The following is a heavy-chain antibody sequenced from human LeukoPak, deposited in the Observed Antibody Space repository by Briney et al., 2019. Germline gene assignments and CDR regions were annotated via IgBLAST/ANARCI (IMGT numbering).Heavy chain of an antibody. D-gene: IGHD3-9*01. V-gene: IGHV4-59*01. CDR2: IYYSGST. CDR3: ARRDIATGIDF. J-gene: IGHJ4*02. CDR1: GGSISSYY. Sequence: SETLSLTCTVSGGSISSYYWSWIRQPPGKGLEWIGYIYYSGSTNYNPSLKSRVTISIDTPKNQFSLRLSSVTAADTAVYYCARRDIATGIDFWGQGILVTVSS.